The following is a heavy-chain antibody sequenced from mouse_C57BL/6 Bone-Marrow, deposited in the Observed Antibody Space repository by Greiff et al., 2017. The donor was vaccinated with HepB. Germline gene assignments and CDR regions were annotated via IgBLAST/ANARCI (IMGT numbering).Heavy chain of an antibody. V-gene: IGHV5-6*01. D-gene: IGHD2-14*01. J-gene: IGHJ2*01. Sequence: EVHLVESGGDLVKPGGSLKLSCVTSGFTFSTSGMSWVRQTPDKRLEWVATINTGGTYTYYPDSVKGRFTISKDTAKSTLFLQMSSLKSEDTAIYYCARDRFDYYFYYWGQGTTLTVSS. CDR3: ARDRFDYYFYY. CDR1: GFTFSTSG. CDR2: INTGGTYT.